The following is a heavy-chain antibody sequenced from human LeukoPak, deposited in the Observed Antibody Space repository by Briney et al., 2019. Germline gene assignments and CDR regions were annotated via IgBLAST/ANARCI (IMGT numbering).Heavy chain of an antibody. V-gene: IGHV4-59*01. CDR1: GGSISSYY. CDR3: ARDLPYRADYYYYMDV. J-gene: IGHJ6*03. Sequence: PSETLSLTCTVSGGSISSYYWSWIRQPPGKGLEWIGYIYYSGSTNYNPSLKSRVTISVDTSKNQFPLKLSSVTAADTAVYYCARDLPYRADYYYYMDVWGKGTTVTVSS. CDR2: IYYSGST.